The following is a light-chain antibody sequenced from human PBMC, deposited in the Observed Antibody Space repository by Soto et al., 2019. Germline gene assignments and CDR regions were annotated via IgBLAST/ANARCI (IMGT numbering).Light chain of an antibody. Sequence: QSVLTQPPSVSGAPGQSVTISCTGSSSNIGAGHDVHWYQQFPGTAPKVLIYGNNNRPSGVSSRFSGSKSGNTASLTISGLQAEDDADYYCSSYTSSSTVVFGGGTKLTVL. V-gene: IGLV1-40*01. CDR3: SSYTSSSTVV. CDR1: SSNIGAGHD. J-gene: IGLJ2*01. CDR2: GNN.